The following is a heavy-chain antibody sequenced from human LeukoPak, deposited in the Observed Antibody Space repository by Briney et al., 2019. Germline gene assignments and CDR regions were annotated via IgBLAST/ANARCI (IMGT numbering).Heavy chain of an antibody. CDR1: GYTFISYY. Sequence: ASVKVSCKASGYTFISYYMHWVRQAPGQGLEWMGIINPSGGSTSYAQKFQGRATMTRDTSTSTVYMELSSLRSEDTAVYYCASTSSGQEAIQHWGQGTRVTVSS. CDR2: INPSGGST. CDR3: ASTSSGQEAIQH. D-gene: IGHD6-19*01. J-gene: IGHJ1*01. V-gene: IGHV1-46*01.